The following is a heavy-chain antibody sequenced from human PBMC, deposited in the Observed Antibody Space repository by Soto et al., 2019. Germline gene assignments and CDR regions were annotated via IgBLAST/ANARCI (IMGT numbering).Heavy chain of an antibody. CDR3: ARPDIVAAIGGALDC. CDR1: QFTFSNYG. CDR2: IWNDGSSR. D-gene: IGHD5-12*01. V-gene: IGHV3-33*01. J-gene: IGHJ4*02. Sequence: QVQLVESGGGVVQPGRSLRLYCEASQFTFSNYGMHWVRQAPGKGLEWVAVIWNDGSSRYYADSVKGRFTISRDNSKNTLFLQMNNLIAEDTAVYYCARPDIVAAIGGALDCWGQGTLVTVSS.